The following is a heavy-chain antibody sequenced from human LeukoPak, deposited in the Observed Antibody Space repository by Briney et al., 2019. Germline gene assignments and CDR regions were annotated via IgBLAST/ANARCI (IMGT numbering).Heavy chain of an antibody. CDR1: GGTFSSYA. V-gene: IGHV1-69*05. CDR3: ARSEGWDSSGWSSRAYYYYYMDV. Sequence: ASVKVSCKASGGTFSSYAISWVRQAPGQGLEWTGGIIPIFGTANYAQKFQGRVTITTDESTSTAYMELSSLRSEDTAVYYCARSEGWDSSGWSSRAYYYYYMDVWGKGTTVTVSS. J-gene: IGHJ6*03. D-gene: IGHD6-19*01. CDR2: IIPIFGTA.